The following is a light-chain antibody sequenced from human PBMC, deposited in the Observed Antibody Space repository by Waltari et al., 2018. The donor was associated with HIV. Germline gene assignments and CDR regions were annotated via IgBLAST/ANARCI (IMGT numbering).Light chain of an antibody. J-gene: IGLJ3*02. CDR1: SPINYF. CDR3: KSRDSSGNRGV. CDR2: GKN. Sequence: SSHPTPDPAVSVALRPTVRITCHGDSPINYFPRRSQQKQGQASVLVINGKNNRSTGIPDRFSVSSSGNTASWTITGAQAEDEADYYCKSRDSSGNRGVFGGGTKLTVL. V-gene: IGLV3-19*01.